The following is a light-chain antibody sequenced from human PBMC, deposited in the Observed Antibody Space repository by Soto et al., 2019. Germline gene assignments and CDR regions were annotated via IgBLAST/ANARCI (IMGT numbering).Light chain of an antibody. J-gene: IGKJ5*01. Sequence: EIVMTQSPATLSVSPGERATLSCRASQSVSSNLAWYQQKPGQAPRLLIYGASTRATGIPARFSGSGSGTEFTLTISSLQSEDFAVYYCQLYNNWPMTFGQGTRLEI. CDR3: QLYNNWPMT. CDR2: GAS. CDR1: QSVSSN. V-gene: IGKV3D-15*01.